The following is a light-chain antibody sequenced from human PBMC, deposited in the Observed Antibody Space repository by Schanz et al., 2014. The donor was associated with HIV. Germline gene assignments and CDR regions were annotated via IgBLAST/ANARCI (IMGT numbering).Light chain of an antibody. CDR3: CSYADTYTYV. CDR2: DVS. Sequence: QSALTQPASVSGSPGQSITISCTGTSSDVGGYNYVSWYQQHPGKAPKLMIYDVSNRPSGVSNRFSGSKSGNAASLTISGLQAEDEADYYCCSYADTYTYVFGGGTKLTVL. J-gene: IGLJ2*01. V-gene: IGLV2-14*01. CDR1: SSDVGGYNY.